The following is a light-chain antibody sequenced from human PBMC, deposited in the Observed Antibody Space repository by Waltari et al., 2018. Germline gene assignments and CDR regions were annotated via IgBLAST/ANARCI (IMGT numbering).Light chain of an antibody. CDR2: AAS. CDR3: QQYYSYLT. Sequence: AIRITQSPSSLPASTGDRVTITCRASQCISSYLAWYQQKPGKAPNLLIYAASTLQSGVPSRFSGSGSGTDFTLTISCLQSEDFATYYCQQYYSYLTFGQGTKLEIK. J-gene: IGKJ2*01. CDR1: QCISSY. V-gene: IGKV1-8*01.